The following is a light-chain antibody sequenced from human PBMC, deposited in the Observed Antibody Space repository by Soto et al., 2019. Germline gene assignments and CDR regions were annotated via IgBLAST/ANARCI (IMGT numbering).Light chain of an antibody. CDR3: NSYTSNSTYV. J-gene: IGLJ1*01. V-gene: IGLV2-14*01. CDR2: EVR. CDR1: SSDVGGYNY. Sequence: QSALTQPASVSGSPGQSITISCTGTSSDVGGYNYVSWYQQHPGKAPKLIIYEVRNRPSGVSNCFSGSQSGNTASLTISGLQAEDEAVYYCNSYTSNSTYVFGTGTKVTVL.